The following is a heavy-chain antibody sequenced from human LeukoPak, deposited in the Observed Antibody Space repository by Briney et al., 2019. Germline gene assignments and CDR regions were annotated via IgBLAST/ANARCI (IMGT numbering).Heavy chain of an antibody. Sequence: SETLSLTCTVSGGSISSSSYYWGWIRQPPGKGPEWIGSIYYSGSTYYNPSLKSRVTISVDTSKNQFSLKLSSVTAADTAVYYCARASAVSWVTTIDYWGQGTLVTVSS. J-gene: IGHJ4*02. V-gene: IGHV4-39*07. CDR2: IYYSGST. CDR3: ARASAVSWVTTIDY. CDR1: GGSISSSSYY. D-gene: IGHD4-17*01.